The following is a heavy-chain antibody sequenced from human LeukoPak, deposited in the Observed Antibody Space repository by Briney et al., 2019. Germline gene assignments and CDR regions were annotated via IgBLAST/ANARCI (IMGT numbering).Heavy chain of an antibody. Sequence: TTSETLSLTCTVSGGSISSSSYYWGWIRQPPGKGLEWIGSIYYSGSTYYNPSLKSRVTISVDTSKNQFSLKLSSVTAADTAVYYCARHSSTGLIEDYFNYWGQGTLVTVSS. J-gene: IGHJ4*02. CDR3: ARHSSTGLIEDYFNY. CDR2: IYYSGST. D-gene: IGHD2-21*01. V-gene: IGHV4-39*01. CDR1: GGSISSSSYY.